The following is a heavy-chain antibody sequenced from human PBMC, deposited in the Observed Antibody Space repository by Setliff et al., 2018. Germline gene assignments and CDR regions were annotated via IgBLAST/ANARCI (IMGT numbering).Heavy chain of an antibody. CDR2: IYSSGST. CDR3: ARLRGAFDY. V-gene: IGHV4-61*05. CDR1: GASISSSSYY. J-gene: IGHJ4*02. D-gene: IGHD3-16*01. Sequence: SETLSLTCTVSGASISSSSYYWAWIRQPPGRGLELIGRIYSSGSTKYNPSLKSRVTISGDTSKNQFSLRLNSATAADTAVYYCARLRGAFDYWGQGTLVTVSS.